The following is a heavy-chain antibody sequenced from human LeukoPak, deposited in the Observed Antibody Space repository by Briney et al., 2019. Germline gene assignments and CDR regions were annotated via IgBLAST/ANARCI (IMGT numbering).Heavy chain of an antibody. Sequence: SGGSLRLSCAASGFTFDDYGMSWVRQAPGKGLEWVSGINWNGGSTGYADSVKGRFTISRDNAKNSLYLQMNSPRAEDTALYHCARGKYCSSTSCYAFDPWGQGTLVTVSS. V-gene: IGHV3-20*01. J-gene: IGHJ5*02. D-gene: IGHD2-2*01. CDR2: INWNGGST. CDR1: GFTFDDYG. CDR3: ARGKYCSSTSCYAFDP.